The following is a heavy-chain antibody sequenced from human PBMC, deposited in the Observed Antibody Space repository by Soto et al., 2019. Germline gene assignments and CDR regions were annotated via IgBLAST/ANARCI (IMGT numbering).Heavy chain of an antibody. CDR3: ARGSGIVALPGELEDVKYDY. Sequence: QVQLQQWGAGLVKPSETLSLSCAVYGQSFSGHSWAWIRQPPGKGLEWIGEINESGSTYYNPSLKSRVTISTDTSKNPVSLKLSSVCAADTAAYFCARGSGIVALPGELEDVKYDYWGQGTLVNVSS. D-gene: IGHD1-1*01. CDR2: INESGST. CDR1: GQSFSGHS. V-gene: IGHV4-34*01. J-gene: IGHJ4*02.